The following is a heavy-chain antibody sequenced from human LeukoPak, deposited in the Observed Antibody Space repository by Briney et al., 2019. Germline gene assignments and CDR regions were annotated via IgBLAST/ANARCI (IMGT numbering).Heavy chain of an antibody. CDR1: GFTFSSYW. J-gene: IGHJ4*02. V-gene: IGHV3-7*01. D-gene: IGHD6-19*01. Sequence: GGSLRLSCAASGFTFSSYWMSWVRQAPGKGLEWVANIKQDGSEKYYADSVKGRFTISRDNAKNSLYLQMNSLRAEDTAVYYCAREKGIAVAGTYFDYWGQGTLVTVSS. CDR2: IKQDGSEK. CDR3: AREKGIAVAGTYFDY.